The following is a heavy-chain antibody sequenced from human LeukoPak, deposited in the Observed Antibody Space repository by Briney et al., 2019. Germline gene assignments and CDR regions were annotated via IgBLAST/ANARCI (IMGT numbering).Heavy chain of an antibody. CDR3: AKGLQQQLFDY. J-gene: IGHJ4*02. CDR2: ISGDGSNT. V-gene: IGHV3-23*01. D-gene: IGHD6-13*01. CDR1: GFPFSSYA. Sequence: QPSGSLRLYCAASGFPFSSYAMTWVRQAPGKGLEWVSSISGDGSNTYYADSVKGRFTISRDNSKNTLYLQMNSLRAEDTAVYYCAKGLQQQLFDYWGQGTLVTVSS.